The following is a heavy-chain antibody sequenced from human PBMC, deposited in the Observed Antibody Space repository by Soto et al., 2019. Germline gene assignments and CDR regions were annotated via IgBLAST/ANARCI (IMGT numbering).Heavy chain of an antibody. Sequence: QVQLVQSGAEVKKPGSSVKVSCKASGGTFSSYAISWVRQAPGQGLEWMGGIIPIFGTANYAQKFQGRVTITADEDTSRAYMELSSLGSEDTAVYYCARDQVLGGQQLVSFDYWGQGTLVTVSS. D-gene: IGHD6-13*01. V-gene: IGHV1-69*01. CDR1: GGTFSSYA. CDR2: IIPIFGTA. J-gene: IGHJ4*02. CDR3: ARDQVLGGQQLVSFDY.